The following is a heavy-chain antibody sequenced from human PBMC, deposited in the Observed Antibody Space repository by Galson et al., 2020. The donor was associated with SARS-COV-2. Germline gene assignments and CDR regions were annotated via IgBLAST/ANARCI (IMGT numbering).Heavy chain of an antibody. Sequence: SEILSLTCAVSGTSISGGSYSWNWIRQPPGKGLEWIGYISHSGGTYYNPSLKSRVTISGDRSKNQFSLRLSSVTAADTAVYYCARLHYGEYAPEAFDIWGPGTRVTVAS. CDR2: ISHSGGT. D-gene: IGHD4-17*01. V-gene: IGHV4-30-2*01. CDR1: GTSISGGSYS. J-gene: IGHJ3*02. CDR3: ARLHYGEYAPEAFDI.